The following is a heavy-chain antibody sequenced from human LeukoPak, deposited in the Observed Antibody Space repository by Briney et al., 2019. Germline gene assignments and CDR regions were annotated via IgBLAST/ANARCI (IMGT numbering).Heavy chain of an antibody. CDR2: FDPEDDEI. D-gene: IGHD3-9*01. CDR1: GYTLTELS. V-gene: IGHV1-24*01. Sequence: ASVKVSCKVSGYTLTELSMHWVRQAPGKGLEWMGGFDPEDDEIIYAQKFQGRVTMTEDTSADTAYMYLSSLRSEDTAVYYCATGLADNNWFDPWGQGTLVTVSS. CDR3: ATGLADNNWFDP. J-gene: IGHJ5*02.